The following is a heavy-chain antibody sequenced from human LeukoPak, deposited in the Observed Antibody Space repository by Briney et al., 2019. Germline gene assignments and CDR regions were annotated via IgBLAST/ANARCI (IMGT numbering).Heavy chain of an antibody. D-gene: IGHD3-9*01. J-gene: IGHJ4*02. Sequence: SETLSLTCTVSGGSISSSSYYWGWIRQPPGKGLEWIGSIYYSGSTYYNPSLKSRVTISVDTSKNQFSPKLSSVTAADTAVYYCARHGDFDPHLTNWGQGTLVTVSS. CDR2: IYYSGST. CDR1: GGSISSSSYY. V-gene: IGHV4-39*01. CDR3: ARHGDFDPHLTN.